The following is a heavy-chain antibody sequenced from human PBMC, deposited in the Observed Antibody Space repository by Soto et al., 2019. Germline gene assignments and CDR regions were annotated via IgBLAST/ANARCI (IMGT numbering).Heavy chain of an antibody. V-gene: IGHV3-23*01. J-gene: IGHJ3*02. D-gene: IGHD6-13*01. CDR3: AKDLEYSSSHATYDAFDI. CDR2: ISGSGGST. Sequence: GSLSLSCAASGFTFSSYAMSWVRQAPGKGLEWVSAISGSGGSTYYADSVKGRFTISRDNSKNTLYLQMNSLRAEDTAVYYCAKDLEYSSSHATYDAFDIWGQGTMVTVSS. CDR1: GFTFSSYA.